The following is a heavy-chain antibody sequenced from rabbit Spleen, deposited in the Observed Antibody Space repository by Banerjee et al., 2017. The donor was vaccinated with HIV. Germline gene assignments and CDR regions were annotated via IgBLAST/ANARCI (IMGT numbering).Heavy chain of an antibody. CDR3: ARDLVGVIGWNFYL. CDR2: IYTGNGKN. D-gene: IGHD1-1*01. J-gene: IGHJ4*01. Sequence: QSLEESGGDLVKPGGSLKLSCTASGFSFSNKAVMCWVRQAPGKGLEWIGFIYTGNGKNYYASWAKGRFTISRTSSTTVTLRMTSLTAADRATYFCARDLVGVIGWNFYLWGQGTLVTVS. CDR1: GFSFSNKAV. V-gene: IGHV1S40*01.